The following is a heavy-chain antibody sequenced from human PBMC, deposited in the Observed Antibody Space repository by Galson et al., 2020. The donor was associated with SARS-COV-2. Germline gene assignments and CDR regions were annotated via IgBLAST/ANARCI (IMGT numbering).Heavy chain of an antibody. Sequence: GGSLRLSCTASGFTFGDYAMSWFRQAPGKGLEWVGFIRSKAYGGTTEYAASVKGRFTISRDDSKSIAYLQMNSLKTEDTAVYYCTREVQQWLSRVGAFDIWGQGTMVTVSS. CDR1: GFTFGDYA. V-gene: IGHV3-49*03. CDR2: IRSKAYGGTT. CDR3: TREVQQWLSRVGAFDI. D-gene: IGHD6-19*01. J-gene: IGHJ3*02.